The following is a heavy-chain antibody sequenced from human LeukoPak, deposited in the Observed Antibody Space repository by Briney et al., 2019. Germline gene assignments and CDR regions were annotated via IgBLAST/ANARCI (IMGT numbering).Heavy chain of an antibody. CDR3: ARGFLDPVRIDY. CDR1: GYTFTSDD. Sequence: GASVKVSCKASGYTFTSDDINWVRQATGQGREWMGWMNPNIGKTGYAQKFRGRVTITTNTSISTAYMELSSRRSEETAVYYFARGFLDPVRIDYWREGTLVTVSS. CDR2: MNPNIGKT. J-gene: IGHJ4*02. D-gene: IGHD3-3*01. V-gene: IGHV1-8*03.